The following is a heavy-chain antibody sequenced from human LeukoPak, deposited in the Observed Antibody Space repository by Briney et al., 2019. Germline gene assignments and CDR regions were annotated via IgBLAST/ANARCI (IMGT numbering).Heavy chain of an antibody. CDR1: GGSISSSSYY. Sequence: SETLSLTCTVSGGSISSSSYYWGWIRQPPGKGLEWIGSIYYSGSTYYNPSLKSRVTISVDTSKNQFSLKLSSVTAADTAVYYCARDLVVWEPLRDYYYYMDVWGKGTTVTVSS. CDR2: IYYSGST. CDR3: ARDLVVWEPLRDYYYYMDV. J-gene: IGHJ6*03. D-gene: IGHD2-8*02. V-gene: IGHV4-39*07.